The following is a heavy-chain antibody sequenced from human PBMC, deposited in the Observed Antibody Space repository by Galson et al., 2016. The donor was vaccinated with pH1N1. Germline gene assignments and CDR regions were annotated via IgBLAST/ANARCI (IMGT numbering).Heavy chain of an antibody. D-gene: IGHD3-10*01. Sequence: PALVKPTQTLTLTCTFSGFSLSTSGMSVSWIRHPPGKALEWLALIDWDDDKIYSTSLKTRLTISKDPSKNQVFLTMTNTDPVDTATYFCAGWFGESLYGRHTGAFDFWGKGTMVTVSS. CDR2: IDWDDDK. CDR3: AGWFGESLYGRHTGAFDF. J-gene: IGHJ3*01. V-gene: IGHV2-70*13. CDR1: GFSLSTSGMS.